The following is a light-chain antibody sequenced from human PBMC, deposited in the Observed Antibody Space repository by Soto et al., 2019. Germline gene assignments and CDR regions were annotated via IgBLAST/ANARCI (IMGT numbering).Light chain of an antibody. V-gene: IGKV2D-29*02. Sequence: DVVMTQTPLSLSVAPGQPASISCKSSQSLLHITGETFLFWYLQKPGQSPQLLIYEVSTRVSGVPDRFSSSASGTDFTLEISRVETDDVGIYYCMQSTQLPPTFGQGTRLGIE. CDR2: EVS. J-gene: IGKJ5*01. CDR1: QSLLHITGETF. CDR3: MQSTQLPPT.